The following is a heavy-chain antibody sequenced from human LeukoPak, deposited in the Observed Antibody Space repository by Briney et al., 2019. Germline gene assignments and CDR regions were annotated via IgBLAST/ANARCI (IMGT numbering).Heavy chain of an antibody. CDR3: ARDRSGGY. V-gene: IGHV3-30-3*01. CDR1: GFTFSSYA. CDR2: ISYDGSNK. Sequence: PGGSLRLSCAASGFTFSSYAMHWVRQAPGKGLEWAAVISYDGSNKYYADSVKGRFTISRDNSKNTLYLQMNSLRAEDTAVYYCARDRSGGYWGQGTLVTVSS. J-gene: IGHJ4*02.